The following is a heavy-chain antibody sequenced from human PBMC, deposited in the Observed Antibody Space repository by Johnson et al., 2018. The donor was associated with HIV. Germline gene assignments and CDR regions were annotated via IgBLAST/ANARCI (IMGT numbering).Heavy chain of an antibody. CDR2: IRRSGSTI. V-gene: IGHV3-11*04. CDR1: GFTFSDYY. Sequence: QVQLVESGGGVVKPGGSLRLSCAASGFTFSDYYMSWHRQAPGKGLEWLSYIRRSGSTIYYADSVKGRFTISRDNAKNSLLLQMSSPGAEDTGVYYCATRGPTNRPGAFDPWGQGEKVTLPS. D-gene: IGHD3-10*01. CDR3: ATRGPTNRPGAFDP. J-gene: IGHJ3*01.